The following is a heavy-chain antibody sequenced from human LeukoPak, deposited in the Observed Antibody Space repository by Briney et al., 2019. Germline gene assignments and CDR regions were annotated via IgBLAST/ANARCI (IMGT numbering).Heavy chain of an antibody. J-gene: IGHJ4*02. Sequence: GASVKVSCKASGYTFTSYGISWVRQAPGQGLEWMGWISAYNGNTNYAQKLQGRVTMTTDTSTSTAYMGLRSLRSDDTAVYYCARDIYGSGSYYPPLDYWGQGTLVTVSS. CDR3: ARDIYGSGSYYPPLDY. CDR1: GYTFTSYG. D-gene: IGHD3-10*01. CDR2: ISAYNGNT. V-gene: IGHV1-18*01.